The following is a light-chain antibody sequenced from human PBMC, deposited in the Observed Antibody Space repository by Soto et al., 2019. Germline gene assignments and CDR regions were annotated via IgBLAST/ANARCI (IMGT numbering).Light chain of an antibody. CDR1: QSVSSN. CDR2: GAS. Sequence: VNTQSLAPLYVSPGERATLSCRASQSVSSNLAWYQQKPGQAPRLLIYGASSRATGIPDRFSGSGSGTDVTLTISRREPEDFAVYYYQQYGSAPPWTFGQGTKVDIK. V-gene: IGKV3-20*01. J-gene: IGKJ1*01. CDR3: QQYGSAPPWT.